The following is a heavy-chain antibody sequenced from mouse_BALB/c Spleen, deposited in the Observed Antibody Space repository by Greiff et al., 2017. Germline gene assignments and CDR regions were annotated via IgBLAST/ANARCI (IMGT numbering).Heavy chain of an antibody. D-gene: IGHD2-1*01. CDR1: GYTFTSYW. J-gene: IGHJ3*01. V-gene: IGHV1-87*01. CDR3: ARDNYGNYSWFAY. Sequence: VQLQQSGAELARPGASVKLSCKASGYTFTSYWMQWVKQRPGQGLEWIGAIYPGDGDTRYTQKFKGKATLTADKSSSTAYMQLSSLASEDSAVYYCARDNYGNYSWFAYWGQGTLVTVSA. CDR2: IYPGDGDT.